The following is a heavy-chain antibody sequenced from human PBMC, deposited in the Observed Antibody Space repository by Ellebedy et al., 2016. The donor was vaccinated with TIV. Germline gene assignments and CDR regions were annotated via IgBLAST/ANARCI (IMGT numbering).Heavy chain of an antibody. V-gene: IGHV3-73*01. CDR2: IRDKSNNYAT. CDR3: ARRLHTASGAFDI. D-gene: IGHD2-21*02. J-gene: IGHJ3*02. Sequence: GESLKISXAASGFTFSDSAIHWVRQAPGKGLEWVGHIRDKSNNYATAYAASVKDRFTVSRDDSKSTAYLQMNSLKIEDTAIYYCARRLHTASGAFDIWGQGTMVTVSS. CDR1: GFTFSDSA.